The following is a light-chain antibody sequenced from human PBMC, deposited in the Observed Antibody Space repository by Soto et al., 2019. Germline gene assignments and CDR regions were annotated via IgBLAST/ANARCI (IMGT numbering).Light chain of an antibody. CDR1: QGISSY. J-gene: IGKJ4*01. CDR2: AAS. CDR3: QQYYSYPPT. Sequence: AIRMTQSPSSLSASTGDRVTITCRASQGISSYLAWYQQKPGKAPKLLIYAASTLQSGVPSRFSGSGSGTDFTLTTSCLQSEDFATDYCQQYYSYPPTFGGGTKVEIK. V-gene: IGKV1-8*01.